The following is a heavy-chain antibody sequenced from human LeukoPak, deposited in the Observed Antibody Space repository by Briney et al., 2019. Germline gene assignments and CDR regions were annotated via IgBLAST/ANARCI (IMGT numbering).Heavy chain of an antibody. Sequence: SVKVSCKASGGAFSSYAISWVRQAPGQGLEWMGGIIPIFGTANYAQKFQGRVTITTDESTSTAYMELSSLRSEDTAVYYCAREGERDGYNLDYFDYWGQGTLVTVSS. D-gene: IGHD5-24*01. CDR1: GGAFSSYA. CDR2: IIPIFGTA. CDR3: AREGERDGYNLDYFDY. J-gene: IGHJ4*02. V-gene: IGHV1-69*05.